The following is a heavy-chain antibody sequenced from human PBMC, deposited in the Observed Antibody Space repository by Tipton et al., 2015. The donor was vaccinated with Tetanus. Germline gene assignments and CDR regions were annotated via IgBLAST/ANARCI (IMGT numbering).Heavy chain of an antibody. V-gene: IGHV3-23*01. CDR3: AKVGVISVEPPEGIFGWYFDL. CDR2: ISGSGGST. CDR1: GFTFSSYA. J-gene: IGHJ2*01. D-gene: IGHD3-3*01. Sequence: SLRLSCAASGFTFSSYAMSWVRQAPGKGLEWVSAISGSGGSTYYADSVKGRFTISRDNSKNTLYLQMNSLRAEDTAVYYCAKVGVISVEPPEGIFGWYFDLWGRGTLVTVSS.